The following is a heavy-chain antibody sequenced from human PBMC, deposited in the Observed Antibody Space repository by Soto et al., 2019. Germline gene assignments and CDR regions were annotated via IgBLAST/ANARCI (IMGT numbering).Heavy chain of an antibody. Sequence: SETLSLTCTVSGYSISSGYYWGWIRQPPGKGLGWIGSIYHSGSTYYNPSLKSRVTISVDTSKNQFSLKLSSVTAADTAVYYCASTIFGVDDAFDIWGQGTMVTVSS. D-gene: IGHD3-3*01. V-gene: IGHV4-38-2*02. CDR3: ASTIFGVDDAFDI. CDR1: GYSISSGYY. CDR2: IYHSGST. J-gene: IGHJ3*02.